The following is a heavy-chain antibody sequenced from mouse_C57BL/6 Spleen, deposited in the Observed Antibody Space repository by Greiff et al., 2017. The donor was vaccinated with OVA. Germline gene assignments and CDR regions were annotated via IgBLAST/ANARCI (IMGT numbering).Heavy chain of an antibody. J-gene: IGHJ1*03. D-gene: IGHD2-12*01. CDR3: TTGPYDGTSYWYFDV. V-gene: IGHV14-4*01. Sequence: VQLQQSGAELVRPGASVTLSCTASGFNIKDDYMHWVKQRPEQGLEWIGWIDPENGDTEYASKFQGKATITADTSSNTAYLQLSSQTSEDTAVDYCTTGPYDGTSYWYFDVWGTGTTVTVSS. CDR2: IDPENGDT. CDR1: GFNIKDDY.